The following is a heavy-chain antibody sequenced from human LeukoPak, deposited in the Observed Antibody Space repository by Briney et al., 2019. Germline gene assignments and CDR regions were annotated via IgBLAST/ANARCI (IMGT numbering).Heavy chain of an antibody. Sequence: GGSLRLSCAASGFTFSGYAMHWVRQAPGKGLEWVAVISYDGSNKFYADSEKGRFTISRDNSKNTLYLQMNSLRAEDTAVYYCAKTVRGLTLPDSWGQGTLVTVSS. V-gene: IGHV3-30*18. D-gene: IGHD3-10*01. J-gene: IGHJ4*02. CDR3: AKTVRGLTLPDS. CDR2: ISYDGSNK. CDR1: GFTFSGYA.